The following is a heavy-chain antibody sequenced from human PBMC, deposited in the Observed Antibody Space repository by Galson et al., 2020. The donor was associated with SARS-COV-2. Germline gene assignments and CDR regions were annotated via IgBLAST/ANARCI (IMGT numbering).Heavy chain of an antibody. CDR1: GFTFSSYA. D-gene: IGHD3-9*01. V-gene: IGHV3-30*04. CDR2: ISYDGSNK. J-gene: IGHJ4*02. CDR3: ASDILTGPDY. Sequence: GESLKISCAASGFTFSSYAMHWVRQAPGKGLEWVAVISYDGSNKYYADSVKGRFTISRDNSKNTLYLQMNSLRAEDTAVYYCASDILTGPDYWGQGTLVTVSS.